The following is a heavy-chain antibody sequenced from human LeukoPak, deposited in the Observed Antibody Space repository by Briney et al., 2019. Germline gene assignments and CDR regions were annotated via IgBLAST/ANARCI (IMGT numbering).Heavy chain of an antibody. CDR1: GGSISSGGYY. J-gene: IGHJ6*03. CDR3: ARVVVTGTPEDYYYYMDV. Sequence: SETLSLTCTVSGGSISSGGYYWSWIRQHPGKGLEWIGYIYYSGSTYYNPSLKSRVTISVDTSKNQFSLKLSSVTAADTAVYYCARVVVTGTPEDYYYYMDVWGKGTTVTVSS. D-gene: IGHD1-20*01. CDR2: IYYSGST. V-gene: IGHV4-31*03.